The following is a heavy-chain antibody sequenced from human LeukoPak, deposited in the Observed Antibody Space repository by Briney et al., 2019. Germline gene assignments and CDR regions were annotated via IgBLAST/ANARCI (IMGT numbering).Heavy chain of an antibody. D-gene: IGHD6-19*01. CDR3: ARDGEQWLVELGYYYYMDV. CDR2: IIPIFGTA. V-gene: IGHV1-69*13. J-gene: IGHJ6*03. Sequence: GASVKVSCKASGGTFNSHVINWVRQAPGQGLEWMGGIIPIFGTANYKQKFQGRVTITADESTSTAYMELSSLRSEDTAVYYCARDGEQWLVELGYYYYMDVWGKGTTVTVSS. CDR1: GGTFNSHV.